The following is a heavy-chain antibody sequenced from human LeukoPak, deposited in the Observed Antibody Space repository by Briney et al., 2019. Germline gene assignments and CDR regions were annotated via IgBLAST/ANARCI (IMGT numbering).Heavy chain of an antibody. CDR1: GYTFTGYY. J-gene: IGHJ5*02. CDR3: ARGVLLWFGEFSSPNWFDP. V-gene: IGHV1-2*02. CDR2: INPNSGGT. Sequence: ASVKVSCKASGYTFTGYYMHWVRQAPGQGLEWMGWINPNSGGTNYAQKLQGRVTMTTDTSTSTAYMELRSLRSDDTAVYYCARGVLLWFGEFSSPNWFDPWGQGTLVTVSS. D-gene: IGHD3-10*01.